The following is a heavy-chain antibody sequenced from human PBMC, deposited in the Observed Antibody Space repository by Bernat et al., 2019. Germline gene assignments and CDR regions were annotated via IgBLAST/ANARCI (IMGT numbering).Heavy chain of an antibody. CDR3: ARDRGVEAARHYYYYGMDV. D-gene: IGHD6-6*01. J-gene: IGHJ6*02. Sequence: EVQLLESGGGLVQPGGSLRLSCAASGFTFSSYAMSWVRQAPGKGLEWVSAISGSGGSTYYADSVKGRFTISRDNSKNTLYLQMNSLRAEDTAVYYCARDRGVEAARHYYYYGMDVWGQGTTVTVSS. CDR2: ISGSGGST. V-gene: IGHV3-23*01. CDR1: GFTFSSYA.